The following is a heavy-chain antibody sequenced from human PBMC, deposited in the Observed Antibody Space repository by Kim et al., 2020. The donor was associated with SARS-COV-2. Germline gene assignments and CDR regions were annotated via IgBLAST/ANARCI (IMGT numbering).Heavy chain of an antibody. Sequence: TYHNPSLKSRVTMSVDTSKNQFSLNLSSVTAADTAVYYCARRMVGGAFDIWGQGTMVTVSS. V-gene: IGHV4-39*01. J-gene: IGHJ3*02. CDR2: T. D-gene: IGHD1-26*01. CDR3: ARRMVGGAFDI.